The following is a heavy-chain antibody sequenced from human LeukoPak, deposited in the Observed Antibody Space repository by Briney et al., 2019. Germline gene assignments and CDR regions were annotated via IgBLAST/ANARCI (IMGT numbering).Heavy chain of an antibody. CDR1: GFTYSNYW. CDR3: ARENYDILTYFGTGMDV. D-gene: IGHD3-9*01. V-gene: IGHV3-7*04. CDR2: IKQGGSET. J-gene: IGHJ6*02. Sequence: GGSLRLSCAASGFTYSNYWMSWVRQAPGKGLVWLANIKQGGSETYYVDSLKGRFTISRDNDKSSLYLQMNSLRAEDTAVYYCARENYDILTYFGTGMDVWGQGTTVTVSS.